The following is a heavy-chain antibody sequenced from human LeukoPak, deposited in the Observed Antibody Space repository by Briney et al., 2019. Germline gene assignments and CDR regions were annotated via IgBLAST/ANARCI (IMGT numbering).Heavy chain of an antibody. V-gene: IGHV3-30-3*01. CDR2: ISYDGSNK. CDR3: AREGPEVVTHDAFDI. Sequence: GRSLRLSCAASGFTFSSYAMHWVRQAPGKGLEWVAVISYDGSNKYYADSVKGRFTISRDNSKNTLYLQMNSLRAEDTAAYYCAREGPEVVTHDAFDIWGQGTMVTVSS. CDR1: GFTFSSYA. J-gene: IGHJ3*02. D-gene: IGHD4-23*01.